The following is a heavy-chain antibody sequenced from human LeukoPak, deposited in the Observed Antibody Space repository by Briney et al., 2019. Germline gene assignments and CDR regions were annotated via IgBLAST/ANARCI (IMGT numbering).Heavy chain of an antibody. D-gene: IGHD5-24*01. Sequence: ASVKVSCKASGYTFTSYGISWVRQAPGQGLEWMGWISAYNGNTNYAQKLQGRATMTTDTSTSTAYMELRSLRSDDTAVYYCARVESLLYYYYMDVWGKGTTVTVSS. CDR1: GYTFTSYG. CDR2: ISAYNGNT. CDR3: ARVESLLYYYYMDV. V-gene: IGHV1-18*01. J-gene: IGHJ6*03.